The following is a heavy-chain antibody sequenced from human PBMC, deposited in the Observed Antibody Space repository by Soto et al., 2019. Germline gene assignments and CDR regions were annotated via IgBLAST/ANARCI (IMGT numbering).Heavy chain of an antibody. CDR3: AKEWSDARTREKCGLVDY. CDR2: IRASGTST. J-gene: IGHJ4*02. V-gene: IGHV3-23*01. D-gene: IGHD2-8*01. CDR1: GFTFSSYA. Sequence: EVQLLESGGGLVQPGGSLRLSCAASGFTFSSYAMAWVRQAAGKGLEWVSTIRASGTSTYYADSVEGRFSISRDNSKNTLYFHMNSLRAEDTAVYYCAKEWSDARTREKCGLVDYWGQGALVTVSS.